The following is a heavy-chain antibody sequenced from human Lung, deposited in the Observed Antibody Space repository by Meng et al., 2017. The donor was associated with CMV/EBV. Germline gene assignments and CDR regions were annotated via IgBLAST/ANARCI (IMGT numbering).Heavy chain of an antibody. D-gene: IGHD5-24*01. J-gene: IGHJ4*02. CDR3: AREAGRDGYATPKFDY. Sequence: QVQRQESGPGPVKPSQTLSLTCTVSGGSIGSGGYYWSWIRQHPGKGLEWIGYIYYTGSTFYNPSLKSRVTISVDTSKNQFSLKLIPATAADTAVYYCAREAGRDGYATPKFDYWGQGTLVTVSS. CDR1: GGSIGSGGYY. V-gene: IGHV4-31*03. CDR2: IYYTGST.